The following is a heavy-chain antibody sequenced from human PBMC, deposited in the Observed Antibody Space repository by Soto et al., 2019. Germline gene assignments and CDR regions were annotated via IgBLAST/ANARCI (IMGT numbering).Heavy chain of an antibody. D-gene: IGHD5-12*01. V-gene: IGHV3-74*01. CDR1: GFTFSRYW. CDR2: INSDGSST. CDR3: ARASGYDFDY. J-gene: IGHJ4*02. Sequence: VGCLRLSCAASGFTFSRYWMHWVRQAPGKGLVWVSRINSDGSSTTYADSVKGRFTISRDNAKNTLYLQMNSLRAEDTAVYYCARASGYDFDYWGQGALVTVSS.